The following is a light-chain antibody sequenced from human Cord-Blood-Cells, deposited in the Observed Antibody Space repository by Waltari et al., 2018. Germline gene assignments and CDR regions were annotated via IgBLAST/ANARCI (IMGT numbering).Light chain of an antibody. CDR2: GAS. V-gene: IGKV3-15*01. CDR3: QQYNNWPPLT. Sequence: EIVLTQSPATLSVFPGERATLSCRARQSVSSNLARYQQKPGQAPRLLIYGASTRATGIPARFSGSGSGTEFTLTISSLQSEDFAVYYGQQYNNWPPLTFGGGTKVEIK. J-gene: IGKJ4*01. CDR1: QSVSSN.